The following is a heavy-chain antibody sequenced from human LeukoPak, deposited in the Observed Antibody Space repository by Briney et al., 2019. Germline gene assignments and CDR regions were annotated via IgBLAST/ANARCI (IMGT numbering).Heavy chain of an antibody. CDR1: GFTFDDYT. D-gene: IGHD3-10*01. V-gene: IGHV3-43*01. Sequence: GGSLRLSCAASGFTFDDYTMHWVRQAPGKGLEWVSLISWDGGSTYYADSVKGRFTIPRDNSKNSLYLQMNSLRTEDTALYYCAKDGSGSYQHYYYGMDVWGQGTTVTVSS. J-gene: IGHJ6*02. CDR3: AKDGSGSYQHYYYGMDV. CDR2: ISWDGGST.